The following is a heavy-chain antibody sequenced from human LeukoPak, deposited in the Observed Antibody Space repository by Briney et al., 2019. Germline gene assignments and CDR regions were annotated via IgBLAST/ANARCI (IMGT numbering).Heavy chain of an antibody. Sequence: ASVKVSCKVSGYTLTEFSIHWVRQAPGKGLEWMGGFDPEDGETIYAQRFQGRVTMTEDTSTDTAYMELSSLRSEDTAVYYCVTFRIAVAGTLDYWGLGTLVTVSS. V-gene: IGHV1-24*01. J-gene: IGHJ4*02. CDR2: FDPEDGET. D-gene: IGHD6-19*01. CDR1: GYTLTEFS. CDR3: VTFRIAVAGTLDY.